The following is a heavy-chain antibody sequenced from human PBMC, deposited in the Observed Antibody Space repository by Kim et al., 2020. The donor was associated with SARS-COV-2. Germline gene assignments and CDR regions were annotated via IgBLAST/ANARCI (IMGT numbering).Heavy chain of an antibody. Sequence: SETLSLTCAVYGGSFSGYYWSWIRQPPGKGLEWIGEINHSGSTNYNPSLKSRVTISVDTSKNQFSLKLSSVTAADTAVYYCARGIRRQLWRRGNWFDPWGQGTLVTVSS. CDR1: GGSFSGYY. V-gene: IGHV4-34*01. J-gene: IGHJ5*02. D-gene: IGHD5-18*01. CDR2: INHSGST. CDR3: ARGIRRQLWRRGNWFDP.